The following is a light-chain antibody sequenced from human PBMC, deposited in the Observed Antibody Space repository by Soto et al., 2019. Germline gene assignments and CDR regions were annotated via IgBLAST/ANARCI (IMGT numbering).Light chain of an antibody. CDR1: QSISTY. Sequence: DIQMTQSPSSLSASVVDRVTITCRASQSISTYLDWYQVTPGKAPKVLIYAASTLQDGVPSRFSGSGSGTDFTLTISRLEPEDFAVYYCQQYGSSGTFGQGTKVDIK. CDR3: QQYGSSGT. CDR2: AAS. J-gene: IGKJ1*01. V-gene: IGKV1-39*01.